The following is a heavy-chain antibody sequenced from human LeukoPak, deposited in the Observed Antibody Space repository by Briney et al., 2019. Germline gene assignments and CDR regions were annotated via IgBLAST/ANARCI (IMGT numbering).Heavy chain of an antibody. CDR3: AKGGYDSSGNFDY. V-gene: IGHV3-48*03. Sequence: GGSLRLSCAASGFTFSSYEMNWVRQAPGKGLEWISYISRSGSTIYYADSVKGRFTISRDNAKNSLYLQMNSLRAEDMALYYCAKGGYDSSGNFDYWGQGTLVTVSS. D-gene: IGHD3-22*01. J-gene: IGHJ4*02. CDR2: ISRSGSTI. CDR1: GFTFSSYE.